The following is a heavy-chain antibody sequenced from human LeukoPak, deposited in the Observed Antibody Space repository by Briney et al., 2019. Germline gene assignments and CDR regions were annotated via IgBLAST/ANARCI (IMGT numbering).Heavy chain of an antibody. D-gene: IGHD3-10*01. Sequence: GGSLRLSCAASGFTFSDYYMSWIRQAPGKGLEWVSYISSSSSYTNYADSVKGRFTISRDNAKNSLYLQMNSLRAEDTAVYYCARDHPIWFGELIAPFGAFDIWGQGTMVTVSS. V-gene: IGHV3-11*06. CDR1: GFTFSDYY. CDR3: ARDHPIWFGELIAPFGAFDI. CDR2: ISSSSSYT. J-gene: IGHJ3*02.